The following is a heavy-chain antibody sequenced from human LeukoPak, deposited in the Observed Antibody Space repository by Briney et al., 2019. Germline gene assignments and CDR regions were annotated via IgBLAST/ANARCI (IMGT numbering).Heavy chain of an antibody. CDR3: AKSVTTMVRGYFDY. J-gene: IGHJ4*02. V-gene: IGHV3-30*02. D-gene: IGHD3-10*01. CDR2: IRYDGSNK. Sequence: GGSLRLSCAASGFTFSSYGMHWVRQAPGKGLEWVAFIRYDGSNKYYADSLKGRFTISRGNSKNTLYLQMNSLRAEDTAVYYCAKSVTTMVRGYFDYWGQGTLVTVSS. CDR1: GFTFSSYG.